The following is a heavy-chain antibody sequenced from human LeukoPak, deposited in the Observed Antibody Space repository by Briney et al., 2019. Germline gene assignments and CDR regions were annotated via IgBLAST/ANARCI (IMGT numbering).Heavy chain of an antibody. J-gene: IGHJ4*02. CDR2: INPNSGAI. Sequence: ASVKVSCKTSGYTFTIYYMHWVRQAPGQGLEWMGWINPNSGAITYAQRFQGRVTMTRDTSISTAYMELSRLRSDDTAVYYCARNPAYCTSTSCYNDYWGQGTLVTVSS. CDR1: GYTFTIYY. V-gene: IGHV1-2*02. D-gene: IGHD2-2*02. CDR3: ARNPAYCTSTSCYNDY.